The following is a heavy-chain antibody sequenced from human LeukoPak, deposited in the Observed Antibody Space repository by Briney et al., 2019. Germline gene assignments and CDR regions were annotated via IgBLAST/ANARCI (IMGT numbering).Heavy chain of an antibody. J-gene: IGHJ4*02. CDR1: GFTFSNFD. Sequence: PGGSLRLPCTASGFTFSNFDMGWVRQAPGKGLEWVSAITNRGDGTYFADSVKGRVTISRDNSKDTLYLQLNSLRADDTAVYYCAKDARRTSGWYYFDSWGQGTLVTVSS. CDR3: AKDARRTSGWYYFDS. V-gene: IGHV3-23*01. CDR2: ITNRGDGT. D-gene: IGHD6-19*01.